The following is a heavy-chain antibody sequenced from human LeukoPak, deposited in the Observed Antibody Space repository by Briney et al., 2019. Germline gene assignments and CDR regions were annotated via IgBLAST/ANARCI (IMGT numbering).Heavy chain of an antibody. CDR1: GGSFSGYY. Sequence: SETLSLTCAVYGGSFSGYYWSWIRQPPGKGLEWIGEINHSGSTNYNPSLKSRVTISVDTSKNQFSLKLSSVTAADTAVYYCARGRSNDYYDAFDIWGQGTMVTVSS. CDR3: ARGRSNDYYDAFDI. J-gene: IGHJ3*02. CDR2: INHSGST. D-gene: IGHD5-12*01. V-gene: IGHV4-34*01.